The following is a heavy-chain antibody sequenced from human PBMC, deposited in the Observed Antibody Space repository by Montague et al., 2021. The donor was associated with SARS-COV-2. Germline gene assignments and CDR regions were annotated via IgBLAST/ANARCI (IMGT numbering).Heavy chain of an antibody. CDR1: GDSVSSKSVA. CDR3: ASSGITLTGLDAFDI. Sequence: CAISGDSVSSKSVAWDWIRQSPSKVIEWLGRTYYRSKWDSDYAESVKRRLVITPDTSKNQVSLQLNSVIPEDTAVYLCASSGITLTGLDAFDIWGQGTMVTVSS. J-gene: IGHJ3*02. CDR2: TYYRSKWDS. D-gene: IGHD3-9*01. V-gene: IGHV6-1*01.